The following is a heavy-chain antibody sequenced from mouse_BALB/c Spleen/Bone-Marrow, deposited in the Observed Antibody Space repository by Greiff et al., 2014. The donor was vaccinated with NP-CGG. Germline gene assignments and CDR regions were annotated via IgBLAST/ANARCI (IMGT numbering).Heavy chain of an antibody. CDR2: IDPENGDT. CDR3: NEGYGNYGY. CDR1: GFNIKDYY. Sequence: EVQRVESGAELVRSGASVKLSCTASGFNIKDYYMHWVKQRPEQGLEWIGWIDPENGDTEYAPKFQGKATMTADTSSNTAYLQLSSLTSEDTAVYYCNEGYGNYGYWGQGTTLTASS. D-gene: IGHD2-10*02. V-gene: IGHV14-4*02. J-gene: IGHJ2*01.